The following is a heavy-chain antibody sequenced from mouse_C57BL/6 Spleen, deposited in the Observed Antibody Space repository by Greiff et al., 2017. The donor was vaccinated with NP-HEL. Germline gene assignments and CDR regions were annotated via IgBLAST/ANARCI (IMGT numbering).Heavy chain of an antibody. CDR3: ARDYYGSSYEGDFDY. V-gene: IGHV1-50*01. CDR2: IDPSDRYT. J-gene: IGHJ2*01. Sequence: VQLQQPGAELVKPGASVKLSCKASGYTFTSYWMQWVKQRPGQGLEWIGEIDPSDRYTNYNQKFKGKATLTVDTSSSTAYMQLSSLTSEDAAVDYCARDYYGSSYEGDFDYWGQGTTLTVSS. CDR1: GYTFTSYW. D-gene: IGHD1-1*01.